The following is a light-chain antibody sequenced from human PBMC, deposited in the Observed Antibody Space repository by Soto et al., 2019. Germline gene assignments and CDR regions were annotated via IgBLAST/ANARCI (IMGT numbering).Light chain of an antibody. J-gene: IGLJ3*02. CDR3: AAWDDSLNGWV. Sequence: SVLTQPHSASGTPGQRVTISCSGSSSNIGSNTVNWYQQLPGTAPKLLIYSNKQRPSGVPDRFSGSKSGTSASLAISGLQSEDEADYYCAAWDDSLNGWVFGGGTKLTVL. CDR2: SNK. CDR1: SSNIGSNT. V-gene: IGLV1-44*01.